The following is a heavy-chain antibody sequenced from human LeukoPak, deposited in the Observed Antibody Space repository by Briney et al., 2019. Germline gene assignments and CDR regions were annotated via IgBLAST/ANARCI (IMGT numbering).Heavy chain of an antibody. CDR2: INSDGSEG. CDR1: GFTFSGFW. D-gene: IGHD6-6*01. Sequence: GGSLRLSCAVSGFTFSGFWMSWSRQAPGKGLEWVASINSDGSEGYYADVVKGRLTISRDNAKNSLYLQINSLRAEDTAVYYCARSSYSSSSSVWGQGTMVAVSS. J-gene: IGHJ3*01. V-gene: IGHV3-7*03. CDR3: ARSSYSSSSSV.